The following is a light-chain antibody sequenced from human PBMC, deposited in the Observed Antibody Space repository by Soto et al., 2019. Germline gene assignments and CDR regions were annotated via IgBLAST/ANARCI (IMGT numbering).Light chain of an antibody. Sequence: QSVLTQPASVSGSPGQSITISCTGSSSDVGGYNYVSWYQQHPDKAPKLMIYEVSNRPSGVSNRFSGSKSGNTASLTISGLQAEDEADYYCSSYAGSNNYYLFGPGTKVTVL. V-gene: IGLV2-14*01. CDR2: EVS. CDR3: SSYAGSNNYYL. CDR1: SSDVGGYNY. J-gene: IGLJ1*01.